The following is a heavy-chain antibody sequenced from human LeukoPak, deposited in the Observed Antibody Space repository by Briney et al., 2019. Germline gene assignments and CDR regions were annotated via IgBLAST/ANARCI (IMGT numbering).Heavy chain of an antibody. J-gene: IGHJ6*02. CDR3: ARGDYYYYGMDV. Sequence: SETLSLTCAVYGGSFSGYYWSWIRQPPGKGLEWIGEINHSGSTNYNPSLKSRVTISVDTSKNQFSLKLSSVTAANTAVYYCARGDYYYYGMDVWGQGTTVTVSS. CDR1: GGSFSGYY. V-gene: IGHV4-34*01. CDR2: INHSGST.